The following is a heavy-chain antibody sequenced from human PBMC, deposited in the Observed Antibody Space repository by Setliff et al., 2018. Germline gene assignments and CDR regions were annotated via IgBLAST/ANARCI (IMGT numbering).Heavy chain of an antibody. CDR2: IYTGGST. Sequence: GGSLRLSCAVSGFTVSSNYMSWVRQAPGKGLEWVSVIYTGGSTYYADSVKGRFTISRDNAKNTLYLQMNSLRAEDTAVYYCARGPWKHSAYYYYYYYMDVWGKGTTVTVSS. CDR1: GFTVSSNY. CDR3: ARGPWKHSAYYYYYYYMDV. D-gene: IGHD1-1*01. V-gene: IGHV3-66*01. J-gene: IGHJ6*03.